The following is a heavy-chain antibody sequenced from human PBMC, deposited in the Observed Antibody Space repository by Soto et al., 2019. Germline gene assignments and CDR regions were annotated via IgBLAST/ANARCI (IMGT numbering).Heavy chain of an antibody. Sequence: CVGSGLSFSKYTVGWGRQISEKGKERMGIINRGDADTRYSTSIQGQVTISADKSISTAYLQWSSLKASDTAMYYCTLSYGDSYYYSNAMDFWGHATTVSVS. CDR1: GLSFSKYT. CDR3: TLSYGDSYYYSNAMDF. V-gene: IGHV5-51*01. CDR2: INRGDADT. J-gene: IGHJ6*02. D-gene: IGHD4-17*01.